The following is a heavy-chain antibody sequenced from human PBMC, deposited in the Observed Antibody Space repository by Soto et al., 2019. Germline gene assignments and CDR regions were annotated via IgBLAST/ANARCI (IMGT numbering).Heavy chain of an antibody. J-gene: IGHJ4*02. CDR1: GYSFTDYK. V-gene: IGHV1-2*04. CDR2: VDPNGGGS. CDR3: ATWVDYGDFEGFDF. Sequence: ASVKVSCKTSGYSFTDYKLHLVRQALGQGLEWMGWVDPNGGGSNSAQKFQGSVTMTWDTSITTAYLDLTRLTTNDTATYFCATWVDYGDFEGFDFWGQGTLVTVSS. D-gene: IGHD4-17*01.